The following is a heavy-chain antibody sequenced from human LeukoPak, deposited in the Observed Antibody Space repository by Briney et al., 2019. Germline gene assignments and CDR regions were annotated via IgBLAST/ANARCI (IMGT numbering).Heavy chain of an antibody. D-gene: IGHD3-10*01. J-gene: IGHJ6*02. CDR3: ARDRLYGSGGTYGMDV. CDR2: INPNSGGT. CDR1: GYTFTGYY. Sequence: ASVKVSCKASGYTFTGYYMHWVRQAPGQGLEWMERINPNSGGTNYAQKFQGRVTMTRDTSISTAYMELSRLRSDDTAVYYCARDRLYGSGGTYGMDVWGQGTTVTVSS. V-gene: IGHV1-2*06.